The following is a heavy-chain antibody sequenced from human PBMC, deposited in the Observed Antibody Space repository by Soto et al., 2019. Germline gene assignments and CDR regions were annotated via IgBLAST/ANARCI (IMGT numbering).Heavy chain of an antibody. CDR3: AREAFGGHASWFDP. V-gene: IGHV1-18*01. D-gene: IGHD2-2*01. CDR1: GYIFTTYS. Sequence: QVQMVQSGTEVKKPGASVKVSCKASGYIFTTYSIAWVRQAPGQGLEWMGWISAYNGNTNYAQKFHGRVTMTTDTSTNTAYMELRSLRSDDTAVYFCAREAFGGHASWFDPWGQGTLVTVSA. CDR2: ISAYNGNT. J-gene: IGHJ5*02.